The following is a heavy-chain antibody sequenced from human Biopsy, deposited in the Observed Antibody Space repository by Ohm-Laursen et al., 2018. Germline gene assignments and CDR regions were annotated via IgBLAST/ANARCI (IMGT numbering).Heavy chain of an antibody. CDR3: TRLAYYYYYGMDV. D-gene: IGHD2-21*01. CDR2: ITGSSSTI. Sequence: SLRLSCSASGFTFNSHEINWVRQAPGQGLEWISYITGSSSTIYYADSVKGRFTISRDNAKNSLYLQMNSLRAEDTAVYYCTRLAYYYYYGMDVWGQGTTVTVSS. V-gene: IGHV3-48*03. J-gene: IGHJ6*02. CDR1: GFTFNSHE.